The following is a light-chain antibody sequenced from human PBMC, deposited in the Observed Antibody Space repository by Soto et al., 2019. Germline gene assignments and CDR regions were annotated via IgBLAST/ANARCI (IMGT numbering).Light chain of an antibody. CDR3: QQRSTWPPGYT. V-gene: IGKV3-11*01. CDR2: DTS. CDR1: QRLSTY. J-gene: IGKJ2*01. Sequence: DIVLTQSPATLSLSPGERATLSCGASQRLSTYLAWCQQKPGQAPRLLIYDTSKRATGVPTRFSGSGSGTDFTLTISSLEPEDFALYYCQQRSTWPPGYTFGQGTKLEIK.